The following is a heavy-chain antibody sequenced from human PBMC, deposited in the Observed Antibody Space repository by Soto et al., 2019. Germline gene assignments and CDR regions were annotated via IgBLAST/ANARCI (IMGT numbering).Heavy chain of an antibody. CDR1: GFTFDDYA. J-gene: IGHJ5*02. CDR3: AKDIRGQWLFGEYNWFDP. V-gene: IGHV3-9*01. D-gene: IGHD6-19*01. CDR2: ISWNSGSI. Sequence: GGSLRLSCAASGFTFDDYAMHWVRQAPGKGLEWVSGISWNSGSIGYADSVKGQFTISRDNAKNSLYLQMNSLRAEDTALYYCAKDIRGQWLFGEYNWFDPWGQGTLVTVSS.